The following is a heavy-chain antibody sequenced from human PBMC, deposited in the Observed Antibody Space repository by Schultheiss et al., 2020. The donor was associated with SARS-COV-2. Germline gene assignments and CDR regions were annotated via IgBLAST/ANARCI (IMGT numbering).Heavy chain of an antibody. V-gene: IGHV4-59*01. CDR3: ARVFGKGYSSGRGWFDP. CDR1: GGSISSYY. J-gene: IGHJ5*02. Sequence: SETLSLTCTVSGGSISSYYWSWIRQPPGKGLEWIGYIYYSGSTNYNPSLKSRVTISVDTSKNQFSLKLSSVTAADTAVYYCARVFGKGYSSGRGWFDPWGQGTLVTVSS. D-gene: IGHD6-19*01. CDR2: IYYSGST.